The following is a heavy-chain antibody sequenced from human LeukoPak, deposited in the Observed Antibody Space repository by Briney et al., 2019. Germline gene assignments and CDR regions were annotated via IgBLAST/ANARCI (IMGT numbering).Heavy chain of an antibody. CDR3: ARSGRRWELLDWFDP. Sequence: GGSLRLSCAASGFTFSSYAMHWVRQAPGKGLEWVAVISYDGSNKYYADSVKGRFTISRDNSKNTLYLQMNSLRAEDTAVYYCARSGRRWELLDWFDPWGQGTLVTVSS. CDR2: ISYDGSNK. J-gene: IGHJ5*02. CDR1: GFTFSSYA. V-gene: IGHV3-30-3*01. D-gene: IGHD1-26*01.